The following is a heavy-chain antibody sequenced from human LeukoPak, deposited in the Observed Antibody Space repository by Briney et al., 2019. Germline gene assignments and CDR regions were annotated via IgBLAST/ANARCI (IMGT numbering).Heavy chain of an antibody. J-gene: IGHJ4*02. CDR3: AKIAETSGIYGQGYDY. CDR2: ISSSSSFI. Sequence: GGSLRLSCAASGFTFSSYIINWVRQAPGKGLEWVSSISSSSSFIYYADSLKGRFTISRDNAKNSLYLQMNSLRAEDTAVYYCAKIAETSGIYGQGYDYWGQGTLVTVSS. CDR1: GFTFSSYI. D-gene: IGHD1-26*01. V-gene: IGHV3-21*04.